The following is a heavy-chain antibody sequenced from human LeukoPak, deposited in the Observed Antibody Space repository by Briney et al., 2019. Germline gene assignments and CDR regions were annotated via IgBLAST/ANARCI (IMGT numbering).Heavy chain of an antibody. CDR1: GFTFSSYS. D-gene: IGHD4-17*01. Sequence: GGSLRLSCAASGFTFSSYSMNWVRQAPGKGLEWVSSISSSSSYIYYADSVKGRFTISRDNAKNSLYLQMNSLRAEDTAVYYCARDPPCGDYFDYWGQGTLVTVSS. V-gene: IGHV3-21*01. CDR3: ARDPPCGDYFDY. J-gene: IGHJ4*02. CDR2: ISSSSSYI.